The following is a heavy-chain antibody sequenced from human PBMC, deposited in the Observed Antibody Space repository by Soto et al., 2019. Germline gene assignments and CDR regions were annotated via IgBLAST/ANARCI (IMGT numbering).Heavy chain of an antibody. J-gene: IGHJ4*02. CDR2: IYYSGST. D-gene: IGHD3-10*01. CDR1: GGSISSYY. CDR3: ARESRVTTMVRGVIITGVLFFDY. Sequence: PSETLSLTCTVSGGSISSYYWSWIRQPPGKGLEWIGYIYYSGSTNYNPSLKSRVTISVDTSKNQFSLKLSSVTAADTAVYYCARESRVTTMVRGVIITGVLFFDYWGQGTLVTV. V-gene: IGHV4-59*01.